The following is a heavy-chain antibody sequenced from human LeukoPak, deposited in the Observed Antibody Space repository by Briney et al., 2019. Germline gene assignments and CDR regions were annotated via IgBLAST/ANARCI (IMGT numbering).Heavy chain of an antibody. V-gene: IGHV3-66*01. CDR2: IFSGSST. J-gene: IGHJ4*02. Sequence: PGGSLRLSRAASGFTVSSNYMSWVREAPGKGLEWGSVIFSGSSTYYEDAVKGRFIISRDNAKNTLYLQMNSLRAEDAAVYYCARDLVDTAMVTYFDYWGQGTLVTVSS. CDR3: ARDLVDTAMVTYFDY. CDR1: GFTVSSNY. D-gene: IGHD5-18*01.